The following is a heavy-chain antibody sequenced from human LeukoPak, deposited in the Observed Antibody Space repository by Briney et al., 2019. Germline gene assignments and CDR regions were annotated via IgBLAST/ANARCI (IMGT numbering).Heavy chain of an antibody. V-gene: IGHV4-39*07. CDR3: ARVLSFTYYDSSGVTFDY. CDR1: GGSISTSNYY. D-gene: IGHD3-22*01. CDR2: IFYSGST. J-gene: IGHJ4*02. Sequence: SDTLSLTCTVSGGSISTSNYYWGWIRQPPGKGLEWIGNIFYSGSTYYNPSLKSRVTISVDTSKSQFSLKLSSVTAADTAVYYCARVLSFTYYDSSGVTFDYWGQGTLVTVSS.